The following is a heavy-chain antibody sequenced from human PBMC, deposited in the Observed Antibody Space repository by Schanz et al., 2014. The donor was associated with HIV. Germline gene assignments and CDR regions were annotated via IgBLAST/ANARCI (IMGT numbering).Heavy chain of an antibody. J-gene: IGHJ4*02. D-gene: IGHD6-25*01. CDR3: ARDRQRQDY. V-gene: IGHV3-33*01. Sequence: QVQLVESGGGVVQPGRSLRLSCAASGFTFSTYGMHWVRQAPGKGLEWVAVTYYDGSNKYYADSVKGRFTISRDNSKNTLYLQMTSLRAEDTAVYYCARDRQRQDYWGQGTLVTVSS. CDR2: TYYDGSNK. CDR1: GFTFSTYG.